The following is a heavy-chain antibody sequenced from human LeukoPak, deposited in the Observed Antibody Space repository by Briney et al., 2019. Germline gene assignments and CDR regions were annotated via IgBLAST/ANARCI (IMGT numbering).Heavy chain of an antibody. Sequence: GGSLRLSCAASGFTFDDYAMHWVRQAPGKGLEWVSGISWNSGSIGYADSVRGRFTISRDNAKNSLYLQMNSLRAEDTALYYCAKDPRYYDSSGYPEYFQHWGQGTLVTVSS. CDR1: GFTFDDYA. CDR2: ISWNSGSI. J-gene: IGHJ1*01. V-gene: IGHV3-9*01. D-gene: IGHD3-22*01. CDR3: AKDPRYYDSSGYPEYFQH.